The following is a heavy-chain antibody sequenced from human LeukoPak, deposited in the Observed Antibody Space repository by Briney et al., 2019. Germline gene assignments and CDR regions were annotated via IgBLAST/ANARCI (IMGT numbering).Heavy chain of an antibody. CDR2: ISAYNGNT. Sequence: GASVKVSCKASGYTFTSYGISWVRQAPGQGLEWMGWISAYNGNTNYAQKLQGRVTMTTDTYTSTAYMELRSLRSDDTAIYYCARDISTSGVAGFDSWGQGTLVTVSS. D-gene: IGHD6-19*01. CDR3: ARDISTSGVAGFDS. CDR1: GYTFTSYG. J-gene: IGHJ4*02. V-gene: IGHV1-18*01.